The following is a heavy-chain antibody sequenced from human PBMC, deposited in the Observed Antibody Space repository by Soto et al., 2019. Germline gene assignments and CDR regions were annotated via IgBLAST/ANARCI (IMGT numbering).Heavy chain of an antibody. CDR1: DGSISSYY. V-gene: IGHV4-4*07. CDR2: IYTSGST. J-gene: IGHJ6*02. CDR3: ARERYYYDRSGPFSQGVYYYYRMDV. Sequence: SETLSLTCTVSDGSISSYYWSWIRQPAGKGLEWIGRIYTSGSTNYNPSLKSRVTMSVDTSKNQFSLKLSSVTAADTAVYYCARERYYYDRSGPFSQGVYYYYRMDVWGQGTKVTVYS. D-gene: IGHD3-22*01.